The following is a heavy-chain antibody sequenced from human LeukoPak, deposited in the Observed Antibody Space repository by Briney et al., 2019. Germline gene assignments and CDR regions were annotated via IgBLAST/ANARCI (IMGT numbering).Heavy chain of an antibody. J-gene: IGHJ6*03. D-gene: IGHD4-17*01. Sequence: PSETLSLTCTVSGGSISNHYWSWIRQPAGKGLEWIGRIYTSGSTNYNPSLKSRVTMSVDTSKNQFSLKLSSVTAADTAVYYCAREGYGDSLGYYYKDVWGKGTTVTVSS. CDR2: IYTSGST. CDR3: AREGYGDSLGYYYKDV. V-gene: IGHV4-4*07. CDR1: GGSISNHY.